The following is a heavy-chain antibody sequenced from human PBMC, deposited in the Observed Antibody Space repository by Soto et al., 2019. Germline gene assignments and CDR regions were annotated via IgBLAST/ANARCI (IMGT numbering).Heavy chain of an antibody. CDR1: GFTFSSYS. CDR2: INGRDGAR. D-gene: IGHD3-10*01. Sequence: PGGSLRLSCAASGFTFSSYSMNWVRQAPGKGLEWVSYINGRDGARNYVDSVKGRFTISIDIAKNSLYLQMNSLRAEDTAVYYCGIDPLWAFDYWGQGVVVTVSS. J-gene: IGHJ4*02. V-gene: IGHV3-48*04. CDR3: GIDPLWAFDY.